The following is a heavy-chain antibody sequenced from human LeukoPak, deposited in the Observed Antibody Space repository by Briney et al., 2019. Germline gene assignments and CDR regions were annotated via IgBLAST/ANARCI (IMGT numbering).Heavy chain of an antibody. D-gene: IGHD3-22*01. CDR2: IYYSGST. CDR3: ARTYYYDSSGYYYSQPNWFDP. CDR1: GGSISSSSYY. V-gene: IGHV4-39*07. Sequence: SETLSLTCTVSGGSISSSSYYWGWIRQPPGKGLEWIGSIYYSGSTYYNPYLKSRVTISVDTSKNQFSLKLSSVTAADTAVYYCARTYYYDSSGYYYSQPNWFDPWGQGTLVTVSS. J-gene: IGHJ5*02.